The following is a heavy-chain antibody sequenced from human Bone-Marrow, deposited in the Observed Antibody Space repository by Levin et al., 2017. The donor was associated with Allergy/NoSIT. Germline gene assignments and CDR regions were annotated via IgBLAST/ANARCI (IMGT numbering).Heavy chain of an antibody. D-gene: IGHD4-23*01. CDR3: ASQVVTHDERYYYYGMDV. J-gene: IGHJ6*02. CDR2: IYYSGST. CDR1: GGSISSGGYY. V-gene: IGHV4-31*03. Sequence: PSETLSLTCTVSGGSISSGGYYWSWIRQHPGKGLEWIGYIYYSGSTYYNPSLKSRVTISVDTSKNQFSLKLSSVTAADTAVYYCASQVVTHDERYYYYGMDVWGQGTTVTVSS.